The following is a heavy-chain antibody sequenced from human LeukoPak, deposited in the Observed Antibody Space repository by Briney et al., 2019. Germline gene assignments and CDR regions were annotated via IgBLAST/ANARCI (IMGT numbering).Heavy chain of an antibody. J-gene: IGHJ4*02. CDR3: ARYCSSSSCYDPDFDY. V-gene: IGHV1-18*01. Sequence: ASVKVSCKASGYTFSSYGIGWVRQAPGQGLEWMGWISAYNGNTNYAQKLQGRVTMTTDTSTSTAYMELRSLISDDTAVYYCARYCSSSSCYDPDFDYWGQGTLVTVSS. D-gene: IGHD2-2*01. CDR2: ISAYNGNT. CDR1: GYTFSSYG.